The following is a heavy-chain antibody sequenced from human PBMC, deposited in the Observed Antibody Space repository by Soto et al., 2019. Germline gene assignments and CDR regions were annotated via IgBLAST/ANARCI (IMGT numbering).Heavy chain of an antibody. CDR1: GGSISSSSYY. CDR3: ARVGYSGYDLVTPIDY. CDR2: IYYSGST. Sequence: SETLSLTCTVSGGSISSSSYYWGWIRQPPGKGLEWIGSIYYSGSTYYNPSLKSRVTISVDTSKNQFSLKLSSATAADTAVYYCARVGYSGYDLVTPIDYWGQGTLVTVSS. D-gene: IGHD5-12*01. J-gene: IGHJ4*02. V-gene: IGHV4-39*01.